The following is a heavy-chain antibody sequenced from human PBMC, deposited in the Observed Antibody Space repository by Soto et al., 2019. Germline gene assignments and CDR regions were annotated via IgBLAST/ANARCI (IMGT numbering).Heavy chain of an antibody. V-gene: IGHV3-23*01. J-gene: IGHJ4*02. CDR3: AKVFTMVRGVTTPRGFDY. CDR1: GFTFSSYA. Sequence: GGSLRLSCAASGFTFSSYAMSWVRQAPGKGLEWVSAISGSGGSTYYADSVKGRLTISRGNSKNTLYMQMNSLRAEDTAVYYCAKVFTMVRGVTTPRGFDYWGQGTLVTVSS. D-gene: IGHD3-10*01. CDR2: ISGSGGST.